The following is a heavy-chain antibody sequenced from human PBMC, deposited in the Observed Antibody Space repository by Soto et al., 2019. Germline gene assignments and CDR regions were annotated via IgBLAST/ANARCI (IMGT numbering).Heavy chain of an antibody. CDR1: VCTFSIYA. D-gene: IGHD3-16*01. Sequence: PGGSLRLSCASSVCTFSIYAMSCVREAPGKGLEWVSGIGGGGDDTYYADSVKGRFIISRDNSKSTLSLQMNGLRAEDTAVYYCAKDRMNHNYVWDPFDISGQRTMVTV. CDR2: IGGGGDDT. J-gene: IGHJ3*02. V-gene: IGHV3-23*01. CDR3: AKDRMNHNYVWDPFDI.